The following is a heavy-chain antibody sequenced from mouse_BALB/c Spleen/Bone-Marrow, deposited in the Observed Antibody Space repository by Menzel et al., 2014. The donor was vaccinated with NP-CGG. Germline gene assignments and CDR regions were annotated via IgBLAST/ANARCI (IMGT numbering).Heavy chain of an antibody. CDR2: IDPGNGDT. Sequence: VQLQQFGAELVRSGASVKLSCTASGLNIKDYYMHWVKQRPEQGLEWIGWIDPGNGDTEYAPKFQAKATVTADTSSNTASLQLNSLTSEGTAAYYCSVLGNGGFAYWGQGTLVTVSA. CDR1: GLNIKDYY. J-gene: IGHJ3*01. V-gene: IGHV14-4*02. CDR3: SVLGNGGFAY.